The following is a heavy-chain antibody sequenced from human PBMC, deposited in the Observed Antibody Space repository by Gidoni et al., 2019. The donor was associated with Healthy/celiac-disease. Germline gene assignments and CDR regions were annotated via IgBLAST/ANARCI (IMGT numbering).Heavy chain of an antibody. CDR3: ARVAYGSGSYYPKYNWFDP. V-gene: IGHV3-53*01. D-gene: IGHD3-10*01. CDR1: GFTGSSNY. CDR2: IYSGGST. J-gene: IGHJ5*02. Sequence: EVQLVESGGGLIQPGGSLRLSRAASGFTGSSNYMSWVRQAPGKGLEWVSVIYSGGSTYYADSVKGRFTISRDNSKNTLYLQMNSLRAEDTAVYYCARVAYGSGSYYPKYNWFDPWGQGTLVTVSS.